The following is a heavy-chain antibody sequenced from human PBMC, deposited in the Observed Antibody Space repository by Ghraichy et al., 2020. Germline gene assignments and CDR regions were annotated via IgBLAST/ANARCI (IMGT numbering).Heavy chain of an antibody. CDR1: GGSFSGYY. J-gene: IGHJ4*02. V-gene: IGHV4-34*01. D-gene: IGHD2-15*01. CDR2: INHSGST. CDR3: AVFCYNVDY. Sequence: GSLRLSCAVYGGSFSGYYWSWIRQPPGKGLEWIGEINHSGSTNYNPSLKSRVTISVDRSKNQFSLKLSSVTAADTAVYYCAVFCYNVDYWGQGTLVTVSS.